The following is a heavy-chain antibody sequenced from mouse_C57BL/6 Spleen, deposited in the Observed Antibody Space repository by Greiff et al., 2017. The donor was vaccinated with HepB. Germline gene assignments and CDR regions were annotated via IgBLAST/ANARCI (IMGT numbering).Heavy chain of an antibody. D-gene: IGHD2-5*01. J-gene: IGHJ3*01. CDR3: AREYSNWFAY. Sequence: QVQLKESGAELVRPGSSVKLSCKASGYTFTSYWMDWVKQRPGQGLEWIGNIYPSDSETHYNQKFKDKATLTVDKSSSTAYMQLSSLTSEDSAVYYCAREYSNWFAYWGQGTLVTVSA. V-gene: IGHV1-61*01. CDR2: IYPSDSET. CDR1: GYTFTSYW.